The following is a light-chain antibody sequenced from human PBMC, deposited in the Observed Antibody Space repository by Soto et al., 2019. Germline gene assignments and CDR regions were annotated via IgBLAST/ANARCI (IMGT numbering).Light chain of an antibody. V-gene: IGKV3-11*01. J-gene: IGKJ2*01. CDR2: DAS. CDR1: QSVCTY. CDR3: QQRYNWPNT. Sequence: EIVLTQSPATLSLSPGERATLSCRASQSVCTYLAWYQHNPGQAPRLLIYDASNRATGIPARFSGSGSGTDFTRTISSPEPEDFAVYYCQQRYNWPNTFGQGNKLEIK.